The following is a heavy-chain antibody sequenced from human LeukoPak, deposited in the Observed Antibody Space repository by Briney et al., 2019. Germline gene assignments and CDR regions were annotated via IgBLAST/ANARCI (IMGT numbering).Heavy chain of an antibody. J-gene: IGHJ2*01. D-gene: IGHD3/OR15-3a*01. CDR2: ISSSSSYI. Sequence: GGSLRLSCAASGFTFSSYSMNWVRQAPGKGLEWVSSISSSSSYIYYGDSVKGRFTISRDNSKNTLYLQMNSLRADDTAVYYCAKDWTGTKPFDLWGRGTLVTVSS. CDR3: AKDWTGTKPFDL. CDR1: GFTFSSYS. V-gene: IGHV3-21*04.